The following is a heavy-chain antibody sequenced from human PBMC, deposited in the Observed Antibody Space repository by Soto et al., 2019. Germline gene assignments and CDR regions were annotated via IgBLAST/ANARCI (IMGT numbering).Heavy chain of an antibody. V-gene: IGHV3-7*03. D-gene: IGHD3-9*01. CDR2: IKQDGSEK. Sequence: GGSLRLSCAASGFTFSSYWMSWVRQAPGKGLEWVANIKQDGSEKYYVDSVKGRFTISRDNAKNSLYLQMNSLRAEDTAVYYCARERTEELRYFDWSALGPPLYWGQGTLVTVSS. J-gene: IGHJ4*02. CDR3: ARERTEELRYFDWSALGPPLY. CDR1: GFTFSSYW.